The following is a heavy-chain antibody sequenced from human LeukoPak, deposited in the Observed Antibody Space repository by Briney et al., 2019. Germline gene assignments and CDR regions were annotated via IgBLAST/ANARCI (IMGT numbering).Heavy chain of an antibody. D-gene: IGHD4-23*01. J-gene: IGHJ4*02. CDR1: GFTLSSYA. Sequence: GGSLRLSCAASGFTLSSYAMHWVRQAPGQGLEWVAVISYDGSYKDNADSVKGRFTISRDNFKKMLYLQMNSLKTEDTAVYFCARGARKGDDYGGFFDYWGQGTLVTVSS. CDR3: ARGARKGDDYGGFFDY. CDR2: ISYDGSYK. V-gene: IGHV3-30*04.